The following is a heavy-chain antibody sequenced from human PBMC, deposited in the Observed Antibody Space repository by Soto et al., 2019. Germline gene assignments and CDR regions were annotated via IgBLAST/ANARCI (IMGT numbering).Heavy chain of an antibody. D-gene: IGHD3-22*01. CDR1: GFTFSSYA. Sequence: LRLSCAASGFTFSSYAMSWVRQAPGKGLEWVSAISGSGGSTYYADSVKGRFTISRDNSKNTLYLQMNSLRAEDTAVYYCAKDGEGTYYYDSSGYYSFDYWGQGTLVTVSS. J-gene: IGHJ4*02. V-gene: IGHV3-23*01. CDR3: AKDGEGTYYYDSSGYYSFDY. CDR2: ISGSGGST.